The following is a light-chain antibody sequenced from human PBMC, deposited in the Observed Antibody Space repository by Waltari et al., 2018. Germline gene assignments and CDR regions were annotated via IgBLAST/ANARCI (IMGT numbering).Light chain of an antibody. CDR3: LQHNTYPRT. V-gene: IGKV1-17*01. CDR1: QGIRND. CDR2: GAS. Sequence: DIQMTQSPSSLSASVGDRVTITCRASQGIRNDLVWYQQKSGEAPRRLIYGASTLQSGVPSRFSGSASGAEFPLTISSLQPEDVATYFGLQHNTYPRTFCQWTKVEIK. J-gene: IGKJ1*01.